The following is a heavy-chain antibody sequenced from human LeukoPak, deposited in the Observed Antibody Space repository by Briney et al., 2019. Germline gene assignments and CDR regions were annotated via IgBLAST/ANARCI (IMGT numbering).Heavy chain of an antibody. CDR3: AKSGNSWSFDY. J-gene: IGHJ4*02. V-gene: IGHV3-66*01. CDR1: GFTVSSNY. D-gene: IGHD6-13*01. Sequence: GGFLRLSCAASGFTVSSNYMSWVRQAPGKGLEWVSVIYSGDSTYYADSVKGRFTISRDNSKNTLYLQMNSLRAEDTAVYYCAKSGNSWSFDYWGQGVLVTVSS. CDR2: IYSGDST.